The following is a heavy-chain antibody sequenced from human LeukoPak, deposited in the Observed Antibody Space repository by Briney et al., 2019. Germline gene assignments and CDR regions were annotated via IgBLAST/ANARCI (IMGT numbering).Heavy chain of an antibody. CDR1: GYPISSGYF. V-gene: IGHV4-38-2*01. CDR3: ARPYSSSWSFNY. CDR2: IYHSGST. D-gene: IGHD6-13*01. Sequence: SETLSLTCAVSGYPISSGYFWGWIRQPPGKGLEWIESIYHSGSTYYNPSLKSRVTISVDTSKNQFSLKLSSVTAADTAVYYCARPYSSSWSFNYWGQGTLVTVSS. J-gene: IGHJ4*02.